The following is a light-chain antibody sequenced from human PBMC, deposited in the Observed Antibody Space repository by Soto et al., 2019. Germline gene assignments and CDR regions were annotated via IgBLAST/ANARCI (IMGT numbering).Light chain of an antibody. CDR1: QTVAYTS. CDR3: QQYVTTPPT. Sequence: EIGLMQSPGILSLSPGARTTLSCRASQTVAYTSLTWYQQRPGQSPRLLIYGTSTRATGTPDRFIGSRSGTAFTLTISRLEPEDFAVYYCQQYVTTPPTFGQGTNVE. J-gene: IGKJ1*01. CDR2: GTS. V-gene: IGKV3-20*01.